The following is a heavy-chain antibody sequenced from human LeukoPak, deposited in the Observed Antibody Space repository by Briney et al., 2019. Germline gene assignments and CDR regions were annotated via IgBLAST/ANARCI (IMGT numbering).Heavy chain of an antibody. CDR1: GYSISSDYY. Sequence: KPSETLSLTCAVSGYSISSDYYWGWIRQLPGKGLEWIGNIYHSGNTYYNPSLKSRVTISVDMSNSQFSLKLISVTAADTAEYYCARISYYYDDSGHPGYFDYWGQGTLVTVSS. CDR2: IYHSGNT. J-gene: IGHJ4*02. D-gene: IGHD3-22*01. CDR3: ARISYYYDDSGHPGYFDY. V-gene: IGHV4-38-2*01.